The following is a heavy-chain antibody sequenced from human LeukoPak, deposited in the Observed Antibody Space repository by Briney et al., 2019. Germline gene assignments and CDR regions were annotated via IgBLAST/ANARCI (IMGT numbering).Heavy chain of an antibody. J-gene: IGHJ6*03. D-gene: IGHD2-2*01. CDR1: GGSFSGYY. Sequence: SETLSLTCAVYGGSFSGYYWSWIRQPPGKGLEWIGEINHSGSTNYNPSLKSRVTISVDTSKNQFSLKLSSVTAADTAVYYCARLGPHRLYCSSTSCYRHYYYYYMDVWGKGTTVTVSS. CDR2: INHSGST. CDR3: ARLGPHRLYCSSTSCYRHYYYYYMDV. V-gene: IGHV4-34*01.